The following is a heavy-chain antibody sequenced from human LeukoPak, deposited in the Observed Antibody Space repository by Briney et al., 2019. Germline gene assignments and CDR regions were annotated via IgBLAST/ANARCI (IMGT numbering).Heavy chain of an antibody. V-gene: IGHV3-23*01. Sequence: QAGGSLRLSCAASGFTFSSYAMSWVRQAPGKGLEWVSAISGSGGTTYYADSVKGRFTISRDNSKNTLYLQMNSLRAEDTAVYYCAKDPAGGLIVVDYFDHWGQGTLVTVSS. J-gene: IGHJ4*02. CDR2: ISGSGGTT. D-gene: IGHD3-22*01. CDR3: AKDPAGGLIVVDYFDH. CDR1: GFTFSSYA.